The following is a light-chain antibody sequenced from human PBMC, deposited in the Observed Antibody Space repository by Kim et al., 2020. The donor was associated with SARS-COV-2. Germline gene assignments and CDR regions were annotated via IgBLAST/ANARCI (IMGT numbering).Light chain of an antibody. CDR2: GTS. CDR1: QSVSSSS. J-gene: IGKJ4*01. V-gene: IGKV3-20*01. Sequence: EIVLTQSPGTLSLSPGERATLSCRASQSVSSSSLAWYQQKPGQAPRLLIYGTSTRATGIPDRFSGSGSGTDFTLTISRLEPEDFAVYFCQQYGSSPTFGGGTKLAI. CDR3: QQYGSSPT.